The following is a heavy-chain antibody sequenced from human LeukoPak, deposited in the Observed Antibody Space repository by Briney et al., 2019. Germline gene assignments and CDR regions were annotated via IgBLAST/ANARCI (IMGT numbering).Heavy chain of an antibody. Sequence: GGSLRLSFEASGFTFSDYWMSWVRQAPGKGLEWVAIISYGGSDKYYADSVKGRFTISRDNSKKTLYLQMDSLRVEDTAVYYCARDPDAVGATYFDYWGQGTLVTVSS. CDR3: ARDPDAVGATYFDY. V-gene: IGHV3-30-3*01. J-gene: IGHJ4*02. D-gene: IGHD1-26*01. CDR1: GFTFSDYW. CDR2: ISYGGSDK.